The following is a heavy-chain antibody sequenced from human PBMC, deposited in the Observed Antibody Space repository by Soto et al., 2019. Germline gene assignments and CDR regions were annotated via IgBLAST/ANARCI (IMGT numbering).Heavy chain of an antibody. CDR3: FLCWYGELLSTIWFDP. D-gene: IGHD3-10*01. CDR1: GYTFTSYA. J-gene: IGHJ5*02. Sequence: ASVKVSCKASGYTFTSYAMHWVRQAPGQRLEWMGWINAGNGNTKYSQKFQGRVTITRDTSASTAYMELSSLRSEDTAVYYCFLCWYGELLSTIWFDPWGQGTLVTVSS. V-gene: IGHV1-3*01. CDR2: INAGNGNT.